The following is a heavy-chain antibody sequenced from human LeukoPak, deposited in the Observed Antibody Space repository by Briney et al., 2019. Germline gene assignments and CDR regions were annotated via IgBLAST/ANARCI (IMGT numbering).Heavy chain of an antibody. CDR1: GGTFSSYA. CDR3: ARAQYYYDTGDY. V-gene: IGHV1-69*13. D-gene: IGHD3-22*01. J-gene: IGHJ4*02. Sequence: GASVKVSCKASGGTFSSYAISWVRQAPGQGLEWMGGIIPIFGTANYAQKFQRRVTITADESTSTAYMELSSLRSEDTAVYYCARAQYYYDTGDYWGQGTLVTVSS. CDR2: IIPIFGTA.